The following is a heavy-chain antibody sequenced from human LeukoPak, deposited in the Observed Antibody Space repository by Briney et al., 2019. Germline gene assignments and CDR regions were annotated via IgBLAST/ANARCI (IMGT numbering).Heavy chain of an antibody. CDR3: ARPFIAAPGDAFDI. Sequence: GESLKISRKGSGYRFSTYWIGWVRQMPGKGLEWMGSIYPGDSDTRYSPSFQGQVTISADKSISTAYLQWSSLKASDTAMYYCARPFIAAPGDAFDIWGQGTMVTVSS. V-gene: IGHV5-51*01. CDR2: IYPGDSDT. J-gene: IGHJ3*02. D-gene: IGHD6-13*01. CDR1: GYRFSTYW.